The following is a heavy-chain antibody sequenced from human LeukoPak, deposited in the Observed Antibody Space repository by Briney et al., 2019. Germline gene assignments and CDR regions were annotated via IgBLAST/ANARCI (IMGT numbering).Heavy chain of an antibody. CDR3: VKEDYYDSSGPICGFDY. CDR1: GFTFSSYA. D-gene: IGHD3-22*01. J-gene: IGHJ4*02. Sequence: LGGSLRLSCAASGFTFSSYAMRWVRQAPGKGLEWVSAISGSGGSTYYADSVKGRFTISRDNSKNTLYLQMNSLRAEDAAVYYCVKEDYYDSSGPICGFDYWGQGTLVTVSS. V-gene: IGHV3-23*01. CDR2: ISGSGGST.